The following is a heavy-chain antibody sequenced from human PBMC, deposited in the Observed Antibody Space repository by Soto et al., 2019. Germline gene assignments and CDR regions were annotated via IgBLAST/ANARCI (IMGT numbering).Heavy chain of an antibody. Sequence: PGESLKISFKGSGYSFATCWIVWVRQMPGKGLEWMGTNYDDLYDTKYSPSIRYSPSLKGQVTFSADKSISNASLHWSTLKASDTAMYYCARGPRGGSGMNWFDTWGQGTLVTVSS. CDR1: GYSFATCW. V-gene: IGHV5-51*01. J-gene: IGHJ5*02. CDR2: NYDDLYDTKYSPSI. D-gene: IGHD3-10*01. CDR3: ARGPRGGSGMNWFDT.